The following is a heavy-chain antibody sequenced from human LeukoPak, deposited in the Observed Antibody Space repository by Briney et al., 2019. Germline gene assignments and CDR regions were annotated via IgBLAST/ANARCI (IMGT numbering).Heavy chain of an antibody. CDR3: ARQPANTAAFDI. Sequence: PSETLSLTCTVSGGSINAYYWSWIRQPPGKGLEWIAYVRDNGENNYNPSLKSRVAISVETANNHISLRLNFVTAADTAIYYCARQPANTAAFDIWGLGTMVTVSS. V-gene: IGHV4-59*08. CDR1: GGSINAYY. J-gene: IGHJ3*02. CDR2: VRDNGEN. D-gene: IGHD5-18*01.